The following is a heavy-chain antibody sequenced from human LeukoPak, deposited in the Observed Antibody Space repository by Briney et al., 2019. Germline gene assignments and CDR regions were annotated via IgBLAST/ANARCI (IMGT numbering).Heavy chain of an antibody. CDR2: IRRKVNSDTT. V-gene: IGHV3-72*01. J-gene: IGHJ6*03. Sequence: PGGSLRLSCVASGLTFSDNHMDWVRQAPGKGLEWIGRIRRKVNSDTTENAASVKGRFTISRDNTKNSLYLQMNSLRAEDTAVYYCARDSNNYYYYMDVWGKGTTVTVSS. CDR3: ARDSNNYYYYMDV. D-gene: IGHD2/OR15-2a*01. CDR1: GLTFSDNH.